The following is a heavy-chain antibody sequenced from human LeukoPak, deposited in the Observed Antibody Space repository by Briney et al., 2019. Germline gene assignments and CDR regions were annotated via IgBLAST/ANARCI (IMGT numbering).Heavy chain of an antibody. Sequence: GGSLRLSCAASGFTFSSYAMSWVRQAPGKGLEWVSAISGSGGSTYYADSVKGRFTISRDNSKNTLYLQMNSLRAEDTAVYYCAKIRLVPAAIDYYYYMDVWGKGTTVTVSS. CDR2: ISGSGGST. CDR3: AKIRLVPAAIDYYYYMDV. CDR1: GFTFSSYA. V-gene: IGHV3-23*01. J-gene: IGHJ6*03. D-gene: IGHD2-2*01.